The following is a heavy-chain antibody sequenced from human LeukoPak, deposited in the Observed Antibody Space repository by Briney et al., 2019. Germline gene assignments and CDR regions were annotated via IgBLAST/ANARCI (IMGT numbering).Heavy chain of an antibody. Sequence: PGGSLRLSCAASGFTFSSYGMHWVRQAPGKGLEWVAFIRYDGSNKYYADSVKGRFTISRDNSKNTLYLQMNSLRAEDTAVYYCAKTSEGYFRRTVDYWGQGTLVTVSS. D-gene: IGHD1-26*01. CDR3: AKTSEGYFRRTVDY. V-gene: IGHV3-30*02. J-gene: IGHJ4*02. CDR1: GFTFSSYG. CDR2: IRYDGSNK.